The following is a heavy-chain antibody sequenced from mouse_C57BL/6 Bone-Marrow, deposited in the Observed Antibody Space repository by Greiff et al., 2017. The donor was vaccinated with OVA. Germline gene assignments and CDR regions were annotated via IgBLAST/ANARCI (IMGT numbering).Heavy chain of an antibody. CDR2: IHPNSGST. J-gene: IGHJ4*01. Sequence: QVQLQQPGAELVKPGASVKLSCKASGYTFTSYWMHWVKQRPGQGLEWIGMIHPNSGSTNYNEKFKSKATLTVDKSSSTAYMQLSSLTSEDSAVYYCARQTAQATMDYWGQGTSVTVSS. CDR1: GYTFTSYW. CDR3: ARQTAQATMDY. V-gene: IGHV1-64*01. D-gene: IGHD3-2*02.